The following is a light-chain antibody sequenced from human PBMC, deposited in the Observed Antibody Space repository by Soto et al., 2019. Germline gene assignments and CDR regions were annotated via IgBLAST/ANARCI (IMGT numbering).Light chain of an antibody. CDR3: QEDNTYSQT. Sequence: IQMTQSPSTLSASVGDTVTITCRASESIYRWLAWYKQIPGKAAQLLIYKTSVLQGGVSTRVSGSGSGADYTITIGSLQPDDFATYFWQEDNTYSQTFDRGTRVENK. J-gene: IGKJ4*02. CDR2: KTS. CDR1: ESIYRW. V-gene: IGKV1-5*03.